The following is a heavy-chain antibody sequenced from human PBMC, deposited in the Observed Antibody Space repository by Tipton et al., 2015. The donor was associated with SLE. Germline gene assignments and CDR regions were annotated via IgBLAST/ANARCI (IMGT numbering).Heavy chain of an antibody. CDR2: IFYSGST. V-gene: IGHV4-31*03. Sequence: TLSLTCTVSGGSISSGDYSWNWIRQHPGEGLEWIGYIFYSGSTYYIPSLRGRVTISVDPSKKHFSLNLASVTAADTAVYYCARRVSWHNYFDSWGQGTLVTVSS. CDR3: ARRVSWHNYFDS. D-gene: IGHD6-13*01. J-gene: IGHJ4*02. CDR1: GGSISSGDYS.